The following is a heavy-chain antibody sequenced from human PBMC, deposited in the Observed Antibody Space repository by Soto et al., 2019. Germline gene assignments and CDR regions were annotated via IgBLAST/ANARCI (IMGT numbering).Heavy chain of an antibody. CDR3: AKDRNYPRDQFHY. D-gene: IGHD1-7*01. CDR2: IYPAGPT. Sequence: SLRLSCAASGFTVSGMFMNWVRQAPGKGLEWVSVIYPAGPTYYADSVKGRFTISRDNSKNTLFLQLNNLRAEDTAVYYCAKDRNYPRDQFHYWGQGTLVTVSS. V-gene: IGHV3-53*01. J-gene: IGHJ4*02. CDR1: GFTVSGMF.